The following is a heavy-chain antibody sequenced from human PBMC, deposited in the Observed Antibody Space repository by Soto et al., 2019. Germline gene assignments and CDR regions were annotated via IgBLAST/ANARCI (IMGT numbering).Heavy chain of an antibody. CDR2: IWYDGSNK. CDR1: GFTFSSYG. CDR3: ARDSGSNPPPHSSGWPVDY. Sequence: GGSLRLSCAASGFTFSSYGMHWVRQAPGKGLEWVAVIWYDGSNKYYADSVKGRFTISRDNSKNTLYLQMNSLRAEDTAVYYCARDSGSNPPPHSSGWPVDYWGQGTLVTVSS. D-gene: IGHD6-19*01. J-gene: IGHJ4*02. V-gene: IGHV3-33*01.